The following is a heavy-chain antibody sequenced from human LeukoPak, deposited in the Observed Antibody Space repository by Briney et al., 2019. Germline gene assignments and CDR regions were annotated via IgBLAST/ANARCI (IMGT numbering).Heavy chain of an antibody. D-gene: IGHD1-26*01. CDR2: ISSSSSYI. Sequence: GGSLRLSCAASGFTFSSYSMNWVRQAPGKGLEWVSSISSSSSYIYYADSVEGRFTISRDNAKNSLYLQINSLRAEDTAVYYCASSGIWDDAFDIWGQGTMVTVSS. CDR3: ASSGIWDDAFDI. J-gene: IGHJ3*02. V-gene: IGHV3-21*01. CDR1: GFTFSSYS.